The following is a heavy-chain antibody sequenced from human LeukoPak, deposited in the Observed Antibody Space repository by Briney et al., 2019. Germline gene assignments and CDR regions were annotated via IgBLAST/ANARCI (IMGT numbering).Heavy chain of an antibody. CDR1: GFTFSSCA. J-gene: IGHJ5*02. CDR3: AKRPWTSSGGWFDP. CDR2: ISGSGDNT. Sequence: GGSLRLSCAASGFTFSSCAMSWVRQAPGKGLEWVSSISGSGDNTYYRDSVKGRFTISRDNSKNTLYLQMNSLRAEDTAIYYCAKRPWTSSGGWFDPWGQGTLVTVSS. V-gene: IGHV3-23*01. D-gene: IGHD6-25*01.